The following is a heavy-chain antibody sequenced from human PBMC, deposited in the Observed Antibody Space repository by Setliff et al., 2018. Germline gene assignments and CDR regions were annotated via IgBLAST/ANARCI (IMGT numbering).Heavy chain of an antibody. Sequence: KPSETLSLTCTVSGDSISSYYWSWIRQPPGKGLEWIGYIQKSGSTNYNPSLMSRVSISVDTSKNQFSLKLRSVTAADTAVYYCARLSWNGLRYYGLDVWGQGTTVTVSS. CDR2: IQKSGST. D-gene: IGHD3-3*01. J-gene: IGHJ6*02. V-gene: IGHV4-59*01. CDR1: GDSISSYY. CDR3: ARLSWNGLRYYGLDV.